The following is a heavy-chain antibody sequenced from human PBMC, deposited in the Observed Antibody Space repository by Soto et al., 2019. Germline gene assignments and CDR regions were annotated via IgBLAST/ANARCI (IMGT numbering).Heavy chain of an antibody. V-gene: IGHV4-31*03. CDR2: IYYSGST. D-gene: IGHD6-13*01. CDR3: ARSAAAAGFHFDY. Sequence: SETLSLTCTVSGGSISSGGYYWSWIRQHPGKGLEWIGYIYYSGSTYYNPSLKSRVTISVDTSKNQFSLKLSSVTAADTAVYYCARSAAAAGFHFDYWGQGTLVTVSS. CDR1: GGSISSGGYY. J-gene: IGHJ4*02.